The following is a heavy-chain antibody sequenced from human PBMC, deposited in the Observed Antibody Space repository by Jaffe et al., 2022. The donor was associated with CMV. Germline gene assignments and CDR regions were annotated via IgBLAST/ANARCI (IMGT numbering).Heavy chain of an antibody. Sequence: QVQLVQSGAEVKKPGSSVKVSCKASGGTFSSYAISWVRQAPGQGLEWMGGIIPIFGTANYAQKFQGRVTITADESTSTAYMELSSLRSEDTAVYYCASSFIVVVPAAIRPLSDYYYYGMDVWGQGTTVTVSS. D-gene: IGHD2-2*01. CDR3: ASSFIVVVPAAIRPLSDYYYYGMDV. CDR2: IIPIFGTA. J-gene: IGHJ6*02. CDR1: GGTFSSYA. V-gene: IGHV1-69*01.